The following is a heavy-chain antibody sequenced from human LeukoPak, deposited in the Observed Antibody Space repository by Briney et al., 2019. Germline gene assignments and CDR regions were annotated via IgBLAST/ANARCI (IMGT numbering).Heavy chain of an antibody. Sequence: TGGSLRLSCAASGFTFSSYAIHWVRQAPGKGLEWVAVIWYDGSNKYYADSMKGRFTNSRDNSKNTLYLQMNSLRAEDTAVYYCARDLEQLVPQESSAFDYWGQGTLVTVSS. CDR2: IWYDGSNK. V-gene: IGHV3-33*08. CDR3: ARDLEQLVPQESSAFDY. D-gene: IGHD6-6*01. J-gene: IGHJ4*02. CDR1: GFTFSSYA.